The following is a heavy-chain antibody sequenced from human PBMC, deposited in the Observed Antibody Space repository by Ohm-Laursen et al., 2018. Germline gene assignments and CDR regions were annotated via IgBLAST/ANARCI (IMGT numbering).Heavy chain of an antibody. CDR2: MSDDGSNK. D-gene: IGHD1-26*01. J-gene: IGHJ6*02. Sequence: SLRLSCTASGFTLRSYVMHWVRQAPGKGLEWVAVMSDDGSNKYYAASVRGRFTLSRDNSKNTMYLQMKSLRTEDTAVYYCARVVVPATTVRSYYYGMDVWGQGTTVTVSS. CDR1: GFTLRSYV. CDR3: ARVVVPATTVRSYYYGMDV. V-gene: IGHV3-30*03.